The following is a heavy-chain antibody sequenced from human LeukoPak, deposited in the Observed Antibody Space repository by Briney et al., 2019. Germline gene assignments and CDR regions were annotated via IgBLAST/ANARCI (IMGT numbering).Heavy chain of an antibody. CDR3: ARDTPQWLVQGWFDP. V-gene: IGHV3-33*08. D-gene: IGHD6-19*01. CDR2: IWYDGSNK. J-gene: IGHJ5*02. CDR1: GFTFNNYG. Sequence: GRSLRLSCAASGFTFNNYGMHWVRQAPGKGLEWVAVIWYDGSNKYYADSVKGRFTISRDNSKNTLYLQMNSLRAEDTAVYYCARDTPQWLVQGWFDPWGQGTLVTVSS.